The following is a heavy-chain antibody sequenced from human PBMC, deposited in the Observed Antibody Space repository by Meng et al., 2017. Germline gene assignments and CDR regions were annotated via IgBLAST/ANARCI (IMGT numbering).Heavy chain of an antibody. CDR3: ARGYDFWSGQYYFDY. J-gene: IGHJ4*02. Sequence: QGQLQESGPGLVKPSETLSLTCTVSGGSISSYYWSWIRQPPGKGLEWIGYIYYSGSTNYNPSLKSRVTISVDTSKNQFSLKLSSVTAADTAVHYCARGYDFWSGQYYFDYWGQGTLVTVSS. V-gene: IGHV4-59*01. D-gene: IGHD3-3*01. CDR2: IYYSGST. CDR1: GGSISSYY.